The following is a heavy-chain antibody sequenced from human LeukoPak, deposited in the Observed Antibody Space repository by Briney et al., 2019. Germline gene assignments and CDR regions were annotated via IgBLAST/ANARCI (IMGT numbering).Heavy chain of an antibody. CDR3: ARDGTGDYYDSSGYCNFDY. V-gene: IGHV1-46*01. J-gene: IGHJ4*02. Sequence: GASVKVSCKASGYTFTSYYIHWVRQAPGQGLEWMGIINPSGGSTTYAQTFQGRVTMTRDTSTSTVYMELSSLRSEDTAVYYCARDGTGDYYDSSGYCNFDYWGQGTLVTVSS. D-gene: IGHD3-22*01. CDR1: GYTFTSYY. CDR2: INPSGGST.